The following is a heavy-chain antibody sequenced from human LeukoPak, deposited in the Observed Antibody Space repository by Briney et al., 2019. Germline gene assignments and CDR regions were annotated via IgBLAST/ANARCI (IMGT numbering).Heavy chain of an antibody. D-gene: IGHD5-18*01. V-gene: IGHV4-39*07. Sequence: NTGGSLRLSCAASGFTFSSYSMNWVRQPPGKGLEWIGSIYYSGSTYYNPSLKSRVTISVDTSKNQFSLKLSSVTAADTAVYYCARWLDTAMVRYFDYWGQGTLVTVSS. CDR1: GFTFSSYS. CDR3: ARWLDTAMVRYFDY. CDR2: IYYSGST. J-gene: IGHJ4*02.